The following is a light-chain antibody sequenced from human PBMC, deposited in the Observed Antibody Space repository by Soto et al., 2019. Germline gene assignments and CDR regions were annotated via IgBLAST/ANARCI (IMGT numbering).Light chain of an antibody. V-gene: IGLV2-8*01. CDR2: EVN. CDR1: SSDVGGYNY. CDR3: TSYAGGNNV. J-gene: IGLJ1*01. Sequence: QSALTQPPSASGSPGQSVTISCTGTSSDVGGYNYVSWYQQHPGKVPKLMVYEVNKRPSGVPDRFSGSKSGNTASLTVSGLHADDEADYYCTSYAGGNNVFGTGTKVTVL.